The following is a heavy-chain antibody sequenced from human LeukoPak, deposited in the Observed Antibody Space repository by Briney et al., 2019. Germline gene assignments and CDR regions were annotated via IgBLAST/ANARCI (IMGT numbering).Heavy chain of an antibody. CDR2: INHSGST. D-gene: IGHD3-3*01. V-gene: IGHV4-34*01. CDR3: ARDARFLDY. CDR1: GGSFSGYY. Sequence: SETLSLTCAVYGGSFSGYYWSWIRQPPGKGLEWIGEINHSGSTNYNPSLKSRVTISVDTPKNQFSLKLSSVTAADTAVYYCARDARFLDYWGQGTLVTVSS. J-gene: IGHJ4*02.